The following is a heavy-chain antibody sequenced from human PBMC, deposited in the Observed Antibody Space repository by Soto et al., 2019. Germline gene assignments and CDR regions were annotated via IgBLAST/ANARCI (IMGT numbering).Heavy chain of an antibody. V-gene: IGHV3-15*01. D-gene: IGHD1-26*01. CDR3: TTDAWELLEVDSDY. Sequence: GGSLRLSCAASGFTFSNAWMSWVRQAPGKGLEWVGRIKSKTDGGTTDYAAPVKGRFTISRDDSKNTLYLQMNSLKTEDTAVYYCTTDAWELLEVDSDYWGQGTLVTVSS. J-gene: IGHJ4*02. CDR2: IKSKTDGGTT. CDR1: GFTFSNAW.